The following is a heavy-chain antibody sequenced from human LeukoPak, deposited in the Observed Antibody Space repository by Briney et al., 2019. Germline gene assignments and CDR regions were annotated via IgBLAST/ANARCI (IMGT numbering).Heavy chain of an antibody. Sequence: PGGSLRLSCAASGFTFSSYAVHWVRQAPGKGLEWVAVISYDGSNKYYADSVKGRFTISRDNSKNTLYLQMNSLRAEDTAVYYCARSYYEYYYDSSGYYRPYFDYWGQGTLVTVSS. D-gene: IGHD3-22*01. CDR3: ARSYYEYYYDSSGYYRPYFDY. V-gene: IGHV3-30*04. CDR2: ISYDGSNK. CDR1: GFTFSSYA. J-gene: IGHJ4*02.